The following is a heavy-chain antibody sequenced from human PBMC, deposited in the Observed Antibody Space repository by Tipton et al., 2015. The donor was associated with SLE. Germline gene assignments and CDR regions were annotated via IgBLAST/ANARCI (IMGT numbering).Heavy chain of an antibody. CDR3: ARTVDARIVSQPYCDL. J-gene: IGHJ2*01. CDR1: GGSIRSGGYY. CDR2: IYYSGST. V-gene: IGHV4-31*03. Sequence: TLSLTCTVSGGSIRSGGYYWSWVRQLPGKGLEWIGHIYYSGSTNYNPSFKSRVTISADTSTNHFSLKLSSVTAADTAVYYCARTVDARIVSQPYCDLWGRGTLVSVSS. D-gene: IGHD2-8*01.